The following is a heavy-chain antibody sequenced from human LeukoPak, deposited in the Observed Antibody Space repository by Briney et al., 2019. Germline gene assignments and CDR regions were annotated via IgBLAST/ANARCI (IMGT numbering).Heavy chain of an antibody. J-gene: IGHJ4*02. CDR3: ASGTGTTNDY. CDR2: IIPIFGTA. D-gene: IGHD1-1*01. V-gene: IGHV1-69*05. Sequence: SVKVSCKASGGTFSSYAINWVRQAPGQGLEWMGRIIPIFGTANYAQKFQGRVTITTDESTSTAYMELSSLRSEDTAVYYCASGTGTTNDYWGQGTPVTVSS. CDR1: GGTFSSYA.